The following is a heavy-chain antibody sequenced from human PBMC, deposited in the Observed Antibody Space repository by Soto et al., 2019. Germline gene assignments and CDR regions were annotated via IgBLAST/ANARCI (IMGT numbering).Heavy chain of an antibody. CDR3: ARPLCSCTRCGPYCFDS. V-gene: IGHV1-8*01. J-gene: IGHJ4*02. Sequence: QVQLVQSGAEVKKPGASVKVSCKASGYTFTSNDINWVRQAPGQGPEWMGWMNPDNGKTSFAQKFQGRITMTRNTFISTAYMELSSLRSDDTAVYFCARPLCSCTRCGPYCFDSWGQVSLVTVSS. CDR2: MNPDNGKT. D-gene: IGHD2-2*01. CDR1: GYTFTSND.